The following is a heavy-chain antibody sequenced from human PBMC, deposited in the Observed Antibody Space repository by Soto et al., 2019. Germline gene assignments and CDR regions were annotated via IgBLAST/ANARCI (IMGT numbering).Heavy chain of an antibody. J-gene: IGHJ3*02. CDR2: IIPIFGTA. CDR3: ARDWTTVVNLDAFDI. Sequence: QVQLVQSGAEVKKPGSSVKVSCKASGGTFSSYAISWVRQAPGQGLEWMGGIIPIFGTANYAQKFQGRVTITADKSTSTDYMELSSPRSEDTAVYYCARDWTTVVNLDAFDIWGQGTMVTVSS. CDR1: GGTFSSYA. D-gene: IGHD4-17*01. V-gene: IGHV1-69*06.